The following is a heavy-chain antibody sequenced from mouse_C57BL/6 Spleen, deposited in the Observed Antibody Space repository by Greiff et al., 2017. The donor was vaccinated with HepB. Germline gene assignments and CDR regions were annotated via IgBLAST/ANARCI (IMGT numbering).Heavy chain of an antibody. J-gene: IGHJ2*01. CDR1: GYSFTGYY. CDR3: ARSPAVVAPDY. Sequence: VQLQQSGPELVKPGASVKISCKASGYSFTGYYMNWVKQSPEKSLEWIGEINPSTGGTTYNQKFKAKATLPVDKSSSTAYMQLKCLTSEDSAVYYCARSPAVVAPDYWGQGTTLTVSS. D-gene: IGHD1-1*01. V-gene: IGHV1-42*01. CDR2: INPSTGGT.